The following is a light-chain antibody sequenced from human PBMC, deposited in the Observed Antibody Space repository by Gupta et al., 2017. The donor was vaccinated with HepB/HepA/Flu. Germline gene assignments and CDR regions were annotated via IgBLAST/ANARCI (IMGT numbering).Light chain of an antibody. Sequence: VLTQPRSASGTPGQTVTVTCSGSNSNIGRNTVNWYQKLPGTAPKLLIFGNNRRPSGVSDRFSGSKSATSASLAVSGLQSEDEADYYCSTWDDGLDGRVFGGGTKLTVL. J-gene: IGLJ2*01. V-gene: IGLV1-44*01. CDR2: GNN. CDR3: STWDDGLDGRV. CDR1: NSNIGRNT.